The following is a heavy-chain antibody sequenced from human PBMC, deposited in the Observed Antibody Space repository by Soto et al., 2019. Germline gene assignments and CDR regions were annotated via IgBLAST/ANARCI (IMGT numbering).Heavy chain of an antibody. J-gene: IGHJ3*02. V-gene: IGHV3-43*01. CDR3: AKDMTPYYDILTGYPDAFDI. CDR1: GFTFDDYT. CDR2: ISWDGGST. Sequence: GGSLRLSCAASGFTFDDYTMHWVRQAPGKGLEWVSLISWDGGSTYYADSVKGRFTISRDNSKNSLYLQMNSLRTEDTALYYCAKDMTPYYDILTGYPDAFDIWGQGTMVTVSS. D-gene: IGHD3-9*01.